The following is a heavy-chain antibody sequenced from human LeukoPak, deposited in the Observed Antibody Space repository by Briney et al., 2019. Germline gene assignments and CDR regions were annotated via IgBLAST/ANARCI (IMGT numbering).Heavy chain of an antibody. CDR2: INPSGGST. V-gene: IGHV1-46*01. CDR3: ARAQSGSYLGNWFDP. J-gene: IGHJ5*02. Sequence: GASVKVSCKASGYTFSTYYIHWVRQAPGQGLEWMGRINPSGGSTDYAQKFQGRVTMPRDMSTSTVYMELSSLRPEDRAVYYCARAQSGSYLGNWFDPWGQGTLVTVSS. CDR1: GYTFSTYY. D-gene: IGHD1-26*01.